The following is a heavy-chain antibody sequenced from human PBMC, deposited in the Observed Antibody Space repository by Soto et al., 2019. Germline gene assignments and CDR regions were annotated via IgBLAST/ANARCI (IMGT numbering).Heavy chain of an antibody. V-gene: IGHV3-33*01. CDR3: ARERGYYGSGSYLPRFYGMDV. Sequence: GGSLRLSCAASGFTFSSYGMHWVRQAPGKGLEWVAVIWYDGSNKYYADSVKGRFTISRDNSKNTLYLQMNSLRAEDTAVYYCARERGYYGSGSYLPRFYGMDVWGQGTTVTVSS. D-gene: IGHD3-10*01. CDR1: GFTFSSYG. J-gene: IGHJ6*02. CDR2: IWYDGSNK.